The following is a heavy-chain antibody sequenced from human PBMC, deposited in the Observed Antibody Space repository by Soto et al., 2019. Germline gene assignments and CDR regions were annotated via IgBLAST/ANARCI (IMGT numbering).Heavy chain of an antibody. V-gene: IGHV4-34*01. CDR3: ARLVVPAASNWFDP. Sequence: QVQLQQWGAGLLKPSETLSLTCAVYGESFSGYYWSWIRQPPGKGLEWIGEINHSGSTNYNPSLKSRVTISVDTSKNQFSLKLSSVTAADTAVYYCARLVVPAASNWFDPWGQGTLVTVSS. D-gene: IGHD2-2*01. CDR2: INHSGST. J-gene: IGHJ5*02. CDR1: GESFSGYY.